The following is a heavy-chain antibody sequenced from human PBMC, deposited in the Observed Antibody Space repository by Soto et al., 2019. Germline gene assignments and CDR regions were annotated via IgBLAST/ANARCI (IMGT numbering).Heavy chain of an antibody. CDR3: ARALDIVEENPWITHDAFDI. J-gene: IGHJ3*02. CDR1: GYTFTSYA. Sequence: ASVKVSCKASGYTFTSYAMHWVRQAPGQRLEWMGWINAANGNTKYSQKFQGRVTITRDTSASTAYMELSSLRSEDTAVYYCARALDIVEENPWITHDAFDIWGQGTMVTVSS. V-gene: IGHV1-3*01. D-gene: IGHD2-2*03. CDR2: INAANGNT.